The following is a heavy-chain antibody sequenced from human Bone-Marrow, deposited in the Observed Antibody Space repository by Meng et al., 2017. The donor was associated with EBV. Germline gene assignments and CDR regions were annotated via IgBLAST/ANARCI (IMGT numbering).Heavy chain of an antibody. CDR3: ATQRRDTDWFDP. V-gene: IGHV4-34*01. CDR1: GGSFSGYY. D-gene: IGHD6-25*01. CDR2: INHSGST. Sequence: QGRLARWGAGLVKPSETLSLTCAVVGGSFSGYYWTWIRQPPGKGLEWIGEINHSGSTNYNPSLKSRVTISVDTSKNQFSLKRSSVTAADTAVYYCATQRRDTDWFDPWGQGTLVTVSS. J-gene: IGHJ5*02.